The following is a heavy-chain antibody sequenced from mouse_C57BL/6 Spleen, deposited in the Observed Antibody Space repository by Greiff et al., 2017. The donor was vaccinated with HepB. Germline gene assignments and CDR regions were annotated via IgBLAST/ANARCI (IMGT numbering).Heavy chain of an antibody. CDR3: AKGLGMDY. V-gene: IGHV7-3*01. CDR2: IRNKANGYTT. Sequence: DVKLVESGGGLVQPGGSLSLSCAASGFTFTDYYMSWVRQPPGKALEWLGFIRNKANGYTTAYSASVKGRFTISRDNSQSILYLQMNALRAEDSATYYCAKGLGMDYWGQGTSVTVSS. CDR1: GFTFTDYY. D-gene: IGHD4-1*01. J-gene: IGHJ4*01.